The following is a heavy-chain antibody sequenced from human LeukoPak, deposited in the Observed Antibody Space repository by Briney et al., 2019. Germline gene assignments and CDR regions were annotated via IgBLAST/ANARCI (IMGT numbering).Heavy chain of an antibody. V-gene: IGHV3-30*04. Sequence: GRSLRLSCAASGFTFSSYAMHWVRQAPGKGLEWVAVISYDGSNKYYADSVKGRFTISRDNSKNTLYLQTNSLRAEDTAVYYCAREIEGSTSYQEWGQGTLVTVSS. J-gene: IGHJ4*02. CDR3: AREIEGSTSYQE. D-gene: IGHD2-2*01. CDR2: ISYDGSNK. CDR1: GFTFSSYA.